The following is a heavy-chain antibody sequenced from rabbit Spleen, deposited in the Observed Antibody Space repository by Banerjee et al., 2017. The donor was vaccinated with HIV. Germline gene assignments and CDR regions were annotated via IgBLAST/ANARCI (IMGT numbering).Heavy chain of an antibody. D-gene: IGHD1-1*01. CDR3: ARNYVNAFDP. V-gene: IGHV1S45*01. J-gene: IGHJ2*01. Sequence: QEQLVESGGGLVKPEGSLTLTCTVSGFSFSSNWICWVRQAPGKGLEWIACIDTNDADTDYANWPKGRFTISKTSSTTVTLQMTSLTAADTATYFCARNYVNAFDPWGPGTLVTVS. CDR2: IDTNDADT. CDR1: GFSFSSNW.